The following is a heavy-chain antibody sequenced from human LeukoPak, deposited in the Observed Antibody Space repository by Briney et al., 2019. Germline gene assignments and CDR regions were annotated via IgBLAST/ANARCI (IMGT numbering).Heavy chain of an antibody. CDR1: GFTFSSYW. J-gene: IGHJ5*02. V-gene: IGHV3-74*01. Sequence: GGSLRLSCAASGFTFSSYWMHWVRQAPGKGLVWVSRVNSDGSSTSYADSVKGRFTISRDNAKNTLYLQMNSLRAEDTAVYYCAREGDATVTYPWNWFDPWGQGTLVTVSS. CDR2: VNSDGSST. D-gene: IGHD4-17*01. CDR3: AREGDATVTYPWNWFDP.